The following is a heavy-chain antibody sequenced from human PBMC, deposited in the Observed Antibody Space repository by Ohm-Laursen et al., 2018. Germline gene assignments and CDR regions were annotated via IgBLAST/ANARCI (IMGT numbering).Heavy chain of an antibody. CDR3: ARGYPLNDY. J-gene: IGHJ4*02. V-gene: IGHV1-69*04. D-gene: IGHD1-1*01. Sequence: SVKVSCNASGGTFSSYAISWVRQAPGQGLEWMGRIVPILGIANYAQKFQGRVTITADKSTSTAYMELSSLRSEDTAVYYCARGYPLNDYWGQGTQVTVSS. CDR1: GGTFSSYA. CDR2: IVPILGIA.